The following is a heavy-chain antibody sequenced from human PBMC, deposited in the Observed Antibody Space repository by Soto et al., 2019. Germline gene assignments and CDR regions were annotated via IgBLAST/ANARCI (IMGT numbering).Heavy chain of an antibody. Sequence: SETLSLTCTVSGGSISSGGYYWSWIRQHPGKGLEWIGYIYYSGSTYYNPSLKSRVTISVDTSKNQFSLKLSSVTAADTAVYYCARLRIAAAGTRRLFDYWGQGTLVTVSS. V-gene: IGHV4-31*03. D-gene: IGHD6-13*01. CDR1: GGSISSGGYY. CDR2: IYYSGST. CDR3: ARLRIAAAGTRRLFDY. J-gene: IGHJ4*02.